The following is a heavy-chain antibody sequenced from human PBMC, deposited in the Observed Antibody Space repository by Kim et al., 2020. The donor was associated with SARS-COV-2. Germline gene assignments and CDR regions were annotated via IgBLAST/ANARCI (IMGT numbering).Heavy chain of an antibody. V-gene: IGHV3-15*01. J-gene: IGHJ6*01. D-gene: IGHD2-2*01. CDR1: GFSFTNAW. CDR3: ATGYITSPGAHALDV. CDR2: VKSKGGGGRT. Sequence: GGSLRLSCAASGFSFTNAWMNWVRQAPGKGLQWVGRVKSKGGGGRTDYAAPVKGGFTISRDDSRNTLYLQINSLKTEDTAVYYCATGYITSPGAHALDVWGQGTTVTVSS.